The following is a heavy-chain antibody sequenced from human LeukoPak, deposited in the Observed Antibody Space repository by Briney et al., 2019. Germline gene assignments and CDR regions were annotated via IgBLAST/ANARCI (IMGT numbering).Heavy chain of an antibody. CDR1: GGSISSYY. D-gene: IGHD3-22*01. CDR2: IYYSGST. V-gene: IGHV4-59*01. Sequence: SETLSLTCTVSGGSISSYYWSWIRQPPGKGLEWIGYIYYSGSTNYNPSLKSRVTISVDTSKNQFSLKLSSVTAADTAVYYCARDRRPYYDLCCWGQGALVTVSS. J-gene: IGHJ4*02. CDR3: ARDRRPYYDLCC.